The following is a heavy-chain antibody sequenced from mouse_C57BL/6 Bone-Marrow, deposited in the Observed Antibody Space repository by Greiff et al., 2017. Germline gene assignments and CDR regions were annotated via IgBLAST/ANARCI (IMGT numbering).Heavy chain of an antibody. Sequence: VQLQQPGAELVMPGASVKLSCKASGYTFTSYWMHWVKQRPGQGLEWIGEIDPSDSYTNYNQKFKGKSTLTVDKSSSTAYMPLSSLTSEDSAVYYCARSLITTEYFDVWGTGTTVTVSS. J-gene: IGHJ1*03. D-gene: IGHD1-1*01. CDR3: ARSLITTEYFDV. CDR1: GYTFTSYW. V-gene: IGHV1-69*01. CDR2: IDPSDSYT.